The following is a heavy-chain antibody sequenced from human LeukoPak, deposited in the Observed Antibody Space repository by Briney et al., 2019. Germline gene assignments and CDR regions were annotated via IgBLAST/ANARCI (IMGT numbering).Heavy chain of an antibody. Sequence: ASVKVSCKASGYTFTGYYMHWVRQAPGQGLEWMGWINPNSGGTNYAQKFQGWVTMTRDTSISTAYMELSRLRSDDTAVYYCARERGGGSYNFDYWGQGTLVTVSS. CDR3: ARERGGGSYNFDY. J-gene: IGHJ4*02. V-gene: IGHV1-2*04. D-gene: IGHD1-26*01. CDR1: GYTFTGYY. CDR2: INPNSGGT.